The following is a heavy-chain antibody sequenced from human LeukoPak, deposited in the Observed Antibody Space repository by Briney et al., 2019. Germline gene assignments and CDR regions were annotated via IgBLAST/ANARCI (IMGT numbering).Heavy chain of an antibody. CDR3: AREGFCTGSKCPAEY. D-gene: IGHD2-8*02. J-gene: IGHJ4*02. Sequence: ASVKVSCKASGYTFTAYYMYWVRQAPGQGLEWMGWINPNTGGTNSAQKFQGRVTMTRNTSISTAYMELKRLSSDDTAVYFCAREGFCTGSKCPAEYWGQGTLVTVSS. CDR2: INPNTGGT. V-gene: IGHV1-2*02. CDR1: GYTFTAYY.